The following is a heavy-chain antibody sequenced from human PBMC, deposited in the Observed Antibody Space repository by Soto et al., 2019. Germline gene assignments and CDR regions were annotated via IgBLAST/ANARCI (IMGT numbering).Heavy chain of an antibody. CDR1: GFTFSSYG. D-gene: IGHD6-19*01. J-gene: IGHJ4*02. V-gene: IGHV3-30*18. CDR3: AKDGFGGAGQLWLVRFPDY. CDR2: ISSDGSNK. Sequence: QVQLVESGGGVVQPGRSLRLSCTASGFTFSSYGIHWVRQAPGKGLEWVAVISSDGSNKYYTDSVKGRFTISRDKSNNTLFLQMNSLRAEDTAVYFCAKDGFGGAGQLWLVRFPDYWGQGTLVTVSS.